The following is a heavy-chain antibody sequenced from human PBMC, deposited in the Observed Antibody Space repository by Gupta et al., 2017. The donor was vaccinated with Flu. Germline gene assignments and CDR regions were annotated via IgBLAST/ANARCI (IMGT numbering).Heavy chain of an antibody. CDR2: IYTSGST. CDR3: ARSDYDILTNNYRSPFDY. J-gene: IGHJ4*02. CDR1: GGFINSGSYS. Sequence: VQPQESAPGLVKPSQTLSLSCTVSGGFINSGSYSWRWIGQPAGKGLEWIGRIYTSGSTNYNPAFTRRVTISLHTSTNQVSLKLTSVTAADTGIYYCARSDYDILTNNYRSPFDYWGQGTLVTVSS. D-gene: IGHD3-9*01. V-gene: IGHV4-61*02.